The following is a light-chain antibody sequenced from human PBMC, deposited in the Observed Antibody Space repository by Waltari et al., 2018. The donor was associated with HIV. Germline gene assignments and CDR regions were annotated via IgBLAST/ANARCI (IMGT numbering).Light chain of an antibody. CDR1: SSNIGSKT. J-gene: IGLJ1*01. CDR3: AAWEDSLNGPNYV. V-gene: IGLV1-44*01. CDR2: INN. Sequence: QSVLTQPPSASGAPGQSVIISCSGSSSNIGSKTVNWYRQLPGTAPKLLIHINNRRPSGLPNRFSGSKAGTSASLAISWLQSGDEADYYCAAWEDSLNGPNYVFGSGTTVTVL.